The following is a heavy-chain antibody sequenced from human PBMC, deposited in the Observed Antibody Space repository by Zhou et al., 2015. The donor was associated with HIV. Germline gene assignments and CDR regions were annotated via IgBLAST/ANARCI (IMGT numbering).Heavy chain of an antibody. CDR2: ISTYNGHT. Sequence: QVQLVQSGAEVKKPGASVKVSCKASGYRFASHGISWVRQAPGQGLEWMGWISTYNGHTDYAEKIHDRVTMTTDTSTTTAYMELSSLRSEDTAVYYCARGDQQMAVVVAATPLDAFDIWGQGTMVTVSS. V-gene: IGHV1-18*01. CDR3: ARGDQQMAVVVAATPLDAFDI. J-gene: IGHJ3*02. CDR1: GYRFASHG. D-gene: IGHD2-15*01.